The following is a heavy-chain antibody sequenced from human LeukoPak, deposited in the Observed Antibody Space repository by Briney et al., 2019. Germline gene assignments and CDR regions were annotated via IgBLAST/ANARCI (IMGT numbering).Heavy chain of an antibody. J-gene: IGHJ4*02. CDR2: ISGSGGST. V-gene: IGHV3-23*01. D-gene: IGHD4-23*01. CDR1: GFTFSSYA. CDR3: ARDGIGGNPGGFDY. Sequence: GGSLRLSCAASGFTFSSYAMSWVRQAPGKGLEWVSAISGSGGSTYYADSVKGRFTISRDNAKNSLYLQMNSLRAEDTAVYYCARDGIGGNPGGFDYWGQGTLVTVSS.